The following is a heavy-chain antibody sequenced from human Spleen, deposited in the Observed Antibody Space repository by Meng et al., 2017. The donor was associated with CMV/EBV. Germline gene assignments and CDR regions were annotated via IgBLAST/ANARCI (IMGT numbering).Heavy chain of an antibody. J-gene: IGHJ4*02. CDR1: GFTFSSYE. CDR2: ISSGGNTK. V-gene: IGHV3-48*03. Sequence: LSLTCAASGFTFSSYEMNWVRQAPGKGLEWVSYISSGGNTKYYADSVKGRFTISRDNAKNTLYLQMNSLRAEDTAVYYCARDAGANLDYWGQGTLVTVSS. CDR3: ARDAGANLDY.